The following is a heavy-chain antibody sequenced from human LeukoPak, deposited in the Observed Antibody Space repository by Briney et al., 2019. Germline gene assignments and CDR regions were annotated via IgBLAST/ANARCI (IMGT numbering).Heavy chain of an antibody. Sequence: SETLSLTCTVSGGFISSYYWSWIRQPPGKGLEWIGYIYYSGSTNYNPSLKSRVTISVDTSKNQFSLKLSSVTAADTAVYYCARYSNWFDPWGQGTLVTVSS. D-gene: IGHD2-21*01. V-gene: IGHV4-59*08. CDR3: ARYSNWFDP. CDR2: IYYSGST. J-gene: IGHJ5*02. CDR1: GGFISSYY.